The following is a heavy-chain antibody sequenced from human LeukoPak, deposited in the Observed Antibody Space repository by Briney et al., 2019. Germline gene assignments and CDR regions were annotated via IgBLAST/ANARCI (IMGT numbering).Heavy chain of an antibody. J-gene: IGHJ5*02. CDR3: ARDLTPRLGYCSSTSCSEVWFDP. Sequence: ASVKVSCKASGYTFTGYYMHWVRQAPGQGLEWMGWINPNSGGTNYAQKFQGRVTMTRDTSISTAYMELSRLRSDDTAVYYCARDLTPRLGYCSSTSCSEVWFDPWGQGTLVTVSS. CDR2: INPNSGGT. V-gene: IGHV1-2*02. D-gene: IGHD2-2*01. CDR1: GYTFTGYY.